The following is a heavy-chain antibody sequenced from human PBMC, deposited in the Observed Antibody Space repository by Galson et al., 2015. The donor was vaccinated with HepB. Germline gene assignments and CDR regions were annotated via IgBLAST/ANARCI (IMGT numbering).Heavy chain of an antibody. V-gene: IGHV1-24*01. J-gene: IGHJ6*02. Sequence: SVKVSCKVSGYTLTSLSIHWVRQAPGEGLEWMGAFDPDDGATIFPQKFQGRVTMTDDKSTDTAYMELSSLRSEDTAVYFCAIESDDNGDSFHYGLDIWGPGTTVTVSS. CDR3: AIESDDNGDSFHYGLDI. CDR2: FDPDDGAT. D-gene: IGHD4-17*01. CDR1: GYTLTSLS.